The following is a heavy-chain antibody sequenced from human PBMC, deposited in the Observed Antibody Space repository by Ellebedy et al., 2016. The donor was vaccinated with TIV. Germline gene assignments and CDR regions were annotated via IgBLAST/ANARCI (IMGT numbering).Heavy chain of an antibody. CDR3: AKNMRTVTKTIDY. CDR2: ISGNGGST. CDR1: GLTFSSCA. Sequence: GESLKISCAASGLTFSSCAMSWVRQAPGKGLEWVSSISGNGGSTIYADSVKGRFTISRDNSKNTLYLQMNSLRAEDTAIYYCAKNMRTVTKTIDYWGQGTLVTVSS. V-gene: IGHV3-23*01. D-gene: IGHD4-17*01. J-gene: IGHJ4*02.